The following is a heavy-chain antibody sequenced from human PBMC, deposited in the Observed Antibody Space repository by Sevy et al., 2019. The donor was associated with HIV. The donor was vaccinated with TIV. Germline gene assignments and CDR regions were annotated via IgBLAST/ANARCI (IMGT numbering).Heavy chain of an antibody. V-gene: IGHV1-2*02. Sequence: VSVKVSCKSSGYTFTDYYMHWVRQAPGQGLEWMGCINSNSGATNYVQRFQGRVTLTRDTSISTSSMELSRLTSDDTAIYFCAREVGYGSVLHYFDYWGQGALVTVSS. CDR3: AREVGYGSVLHYFDY. J-gene: IGHJ4*02. CDR1: GYTFTDYY. CDR2: INSNSGAT. D-gene: IGHD3-10*01.